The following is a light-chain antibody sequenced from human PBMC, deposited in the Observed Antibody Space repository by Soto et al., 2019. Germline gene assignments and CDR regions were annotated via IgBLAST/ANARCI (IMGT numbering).Light chain of an antibody. V-gene: IGLV3-1*01. Sequence: SYELTQPPSVSVSPGQTASITCSGDKLGDKYACWYQQKPGQSPVLVIYQDSKRPSGIPERFSGSNSGNTATLTISGTQAEDEADYYCCSYAGSGTDNYVFGSGTKLTVL. CDR1: KLGDKY. J-gene: IGLJ1*01. CDR2: QDS. CDR3: CSYAGSGTDNYV.